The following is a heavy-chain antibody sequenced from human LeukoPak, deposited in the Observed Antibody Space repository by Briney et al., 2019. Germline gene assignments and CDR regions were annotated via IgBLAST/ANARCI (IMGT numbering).Heavy chain of an antibody. V-gene: IGHV3-21*01. D-gene: IGHD6-6*01. J-gene: IGHJ4*02. CDR2: IDTTSNYV. CDR1: GFNFNTYS. CDR3: AREVSSSPGD. Sequence: GGSLRLSCVASGFNFNTYSMNWVRQAPGKGLEWVSSIDTTSNYVYYVDSLRARFAVSRDNAMNSLYLQMNNLRAEDTAVYYCAREVSSSPGDWGQGTLVTVSS.